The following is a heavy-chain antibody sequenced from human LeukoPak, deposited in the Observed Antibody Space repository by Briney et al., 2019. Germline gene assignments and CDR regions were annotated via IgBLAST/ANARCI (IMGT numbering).Heavy chain of an antibody. V-gene: IGHV3-21*01. J-gene: IGHJ4*02. D-gene: IGHD5-24*01. CDR1: GFTLSSYS. CDR2: ISSSSSYI. CDR3: ARANMRRVEMATMPLDY. Sequence: GGSLRLSCAASGFTLSSYSMNWVRQAPGKGLEWVSSISSSSSYIYYADSVKGRFTISRDNAKNSLYLQMNSLRAEDTAVYYCARANMRRVEMATMPLDYWGQGTLVTVSS.